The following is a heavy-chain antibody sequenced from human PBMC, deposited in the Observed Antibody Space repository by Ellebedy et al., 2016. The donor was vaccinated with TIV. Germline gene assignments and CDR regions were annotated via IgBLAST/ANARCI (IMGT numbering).Heavy chain of an antibody. Sequence: MPSETLSLTCTVSGGSISSYYWSWIRQPPGKGLEWIGYIYYSGSTNYNPSLKSRVTISVDTSKNQFSLKLSSVTAADTAVYYCARHTAVAGPYYYFDYWGQGTLVTVSS. J-gene: IGHJ4*02. D-gene: IGHD6-19*01. CDR2: IYYSGST. CDR3: ARHTAVAGPYYYFDY. V-gene: IGHV4-59*08. CDR1: GGSISSYY.